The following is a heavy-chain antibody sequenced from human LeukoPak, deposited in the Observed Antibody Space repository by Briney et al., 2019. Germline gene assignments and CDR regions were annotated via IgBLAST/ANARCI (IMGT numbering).Heavy chain of an antibody. Sequence: PSETLSLTCTVSGGSISSSSYYWGWIRQPPGKGLEWIGSIYYSGSTYYNPSLKSRVTISVDTSKNQFSLKLGSVTAADTAVYYCARDSSALDYWGQGTLVTVSS. V-gene: IGHV4-39*07. CDR1: GGSISSSSYY. D-gene: IGHD2-15*01. CDR3: ARDSSALDY. CDR2: IYYSGST. J-gene: IGHJ4*02.